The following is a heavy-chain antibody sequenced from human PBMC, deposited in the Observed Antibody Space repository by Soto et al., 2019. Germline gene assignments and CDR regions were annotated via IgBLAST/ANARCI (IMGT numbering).Heavy chain of an antibody. J-gene: IGHJ6*01. CDR2: IYYSVST. Sequence: SAAVPLTCSVCGGSVSSCRYLWRCIRQSPVKGLEWIWNIYYSVSTNLNTSLKSRVTMSLDTSKNQFSLKLSSVTAADTPVYYCARSIVGTARYHSGTDRWGQGTTVTFSS. V-gene: IGHV4-61*01. CDR1: GGSVSSCRYL. D-gene: IGHD3-22*01. CDR3: ARSIVGTARYHSGTDR.